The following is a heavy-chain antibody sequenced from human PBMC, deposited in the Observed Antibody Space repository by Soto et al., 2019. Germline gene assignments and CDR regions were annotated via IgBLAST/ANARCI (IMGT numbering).Heavy chain of an antibody. CDR3: ARGDYYDSSGSYFPHYYYYGMDV. V-gene: IGHV1-8*01. D-gene: IGHD3-22*01. CDR1: GYTFTSYD. Sequence: QVQLVQSGAEVKKPGASVKVSCKASGYTFTSYDINWVRQATGQGLEWMGWMNPNSGNTGYAQKFQGRVTMTRNTSLSTXSMXLXTLRSEDTAVYYCARGDYYDSSGSYFPHYYYYGMDVWGQGTTVTVSS. CDR2: MNPNSGNT. J-gene: IGHJ6*02.